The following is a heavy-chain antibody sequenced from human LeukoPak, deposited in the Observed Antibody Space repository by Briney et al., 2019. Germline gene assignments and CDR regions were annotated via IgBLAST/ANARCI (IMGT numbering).Heavy chain of an antibody. Sequence: SETLSLACTVSGGSIYSTTFYWGSIRQPPGKGLEWIGSMYYDGSTYHNPSLKSRVTISVDTSNNQFSLKLTSVTAADTAVYFCARRSDSGSDDGEDYFDYWGQGTLVTVSS. D-gene: IGHD1-26*01. CDR3: ARRSDSGSDDGEDYFDY. J-gene: IGHJ4*02. CDR1: GGSIYSTTFY. V-gene: IGHV4-39*01. CDR2: MYYDGST.